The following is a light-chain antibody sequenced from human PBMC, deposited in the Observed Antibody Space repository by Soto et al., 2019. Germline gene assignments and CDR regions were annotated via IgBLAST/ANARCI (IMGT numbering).Light chain of an antibody. CDR3: QQSYSTFFT. J-gene: IGKJ3*01. V-gene: IGKV1-39*01. CDR1: QSISSY. CDR2: AAS. Sequence: DIQITQSPSSLSASVGDRVTISCRASQSISSYLNWYQQKPGKAPKLLIYAASSLQSGVPSRFSGSGSGTDFTLTISSLQPEDFATYYCQQSYSTFFTFGPGTKLDIK.